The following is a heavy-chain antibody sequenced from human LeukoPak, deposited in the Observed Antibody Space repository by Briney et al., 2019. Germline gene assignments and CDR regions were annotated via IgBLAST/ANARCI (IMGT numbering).Heavy chain of an antibody. V-gene: IGHV4-4*07. CDR2: IYTSGST. J-gene: IGHJ6*03. CDR3: ASTGHPDYYYMDV. D-gene: IGHD4-17*01. Sequence: SETLSLTCTVSGGSISSYYWSWIRQPAGKGLEWIGRIYTSGSTNYNPSLKSRVTISVDTFKNQFSLELSSVTAADTAVYYCASTGHPDYYYMDVWGKGTTVTVSS. CDR1: GGSISSYY.